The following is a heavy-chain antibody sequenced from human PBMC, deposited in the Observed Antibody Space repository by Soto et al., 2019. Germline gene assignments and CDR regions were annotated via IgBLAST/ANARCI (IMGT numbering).Heavy chain of an antibody. CDR2: ISGSGGST. Sequence: PGGSLRLSCAASGFTFSSYAMSWVRQALGKGLEWVSAISGSGGSTYYADSVKGRFTISRDNSKNTLYLQMNSLRAEDTAVYYCAKDAYARWGGGGYSGYDAFDIWGQGTMVTVSS. CDR1: GFTFSSYA. D-gene: IGHD5-12*01. CDR3: AKDAYARWGGGGYSGYDAFDI. J-gene: IGHJ3*02. V-gene: IGHV3-23*01.